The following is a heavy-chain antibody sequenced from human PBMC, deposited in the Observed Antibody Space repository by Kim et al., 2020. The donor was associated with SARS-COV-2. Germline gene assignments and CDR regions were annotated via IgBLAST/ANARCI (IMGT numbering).Heavy chain of an antibody. V-gene: IGHV4-34*01. Sequence: SETLSLTCAVHGGSFSGYSWTWIRQPPGKGLEWIGEINQSGSTDYTPSLESRVAISVDTSKNQFSLQLTSVTAADTAVYFCARRSRYMVRGVLTYYYYY. CDR2: INQSGST. J-gene: IGHJ6*03. CDR3: ARRSRYMVRGVLTYYYYY. D-gene: IGHD3-10*01. CDR1: GGSFSGYS.